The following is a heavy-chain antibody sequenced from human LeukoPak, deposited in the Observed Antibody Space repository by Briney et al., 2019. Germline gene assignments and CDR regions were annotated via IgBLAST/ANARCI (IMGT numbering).Heavy chain of an antibody. V-gene: IGHV1-2*06. Sequence: ASVKVSCKASGYTFTGYYMHWVRQAPGKGLEWMGRINPNSGGTNYAQKFQGRVTMTRDTSISTAYMELSRLRSDDTALYYCARDRGYGDFFYYYGMDVWGQGTTVTVSS. CDR2: INPNSGGT. CDR1: GYTFTGYY. J-gene: IGHJ6*02. CDR3: ARDRGYGDFFYYYGMDV. D-gene: IGHD4-17*01.